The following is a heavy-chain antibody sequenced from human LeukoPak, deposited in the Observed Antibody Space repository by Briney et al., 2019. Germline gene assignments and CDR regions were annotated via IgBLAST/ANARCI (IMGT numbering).Heavy chain of an antibody. CDR3: ARGAGYDYVWGSYRYFDY. J-gene: IGHJ4*02. CDR1: GGTFSSYA. D-gene: IGHD3-16*02. CDR2: IIPIFGTA. V-gene: IGHV1-69*06. Sequence: ASVKVSCKASGGTFSSYAISWVRQAPGQGLEWMGGIIPIFGTANYAQKFQGRVTITADKSTSTAYMELSSLRSEDTAVYYCARGAGYDYVWGSYRYFDYWGQGTLVTVSS.